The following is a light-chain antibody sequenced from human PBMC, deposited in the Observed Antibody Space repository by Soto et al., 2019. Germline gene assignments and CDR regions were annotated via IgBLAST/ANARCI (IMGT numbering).Light chain of an antibody. CDR3: QQSYSSLYT. J-gene: IGKJ2*01. CDR1: QSISTY. CDR2: AAS. V-gene: IGKV1-39*01. Sequence: DIQMTQSPSSLSASVGDRVTITCRASQSISTYLNWYQQKPGRAPKLLIYAASSLQSGVPSRFSGSGSGTDFTLTISSLQPEDFETYYCQQSYSSLYTFGQGTKLENK.